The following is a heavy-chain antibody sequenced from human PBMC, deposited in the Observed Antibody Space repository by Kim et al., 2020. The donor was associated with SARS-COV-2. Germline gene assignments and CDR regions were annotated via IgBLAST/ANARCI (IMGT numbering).Heavy chain of an antibody. Sequence: ADSLKGRLPISRDNSKNTLYLQMNSLRAEDTAVYYCAKREDGRAPGAFDYWGQGTLVTVSP. CDR3: AKREDGRAPGAFDY. D-gene: IGHD2-15*01. J-gene: IGHJ4*02. V-gene: IGHV3-23*01.